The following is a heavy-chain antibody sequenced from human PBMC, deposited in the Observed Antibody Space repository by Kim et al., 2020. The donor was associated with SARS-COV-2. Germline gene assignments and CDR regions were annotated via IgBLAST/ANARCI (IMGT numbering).Heavy chain of an antibody. D-gene: IGHD3-22*01. V-gene: IGHV4-59*13. CDR3: ARENARNNYYDSSGYSLGALSYFDY. J-gene: IGHJ4*02. CDR2: IYYSGST. CDR1: GGSISSYY. Sequence: SETLSLTCTVSGGSISSYYWSWIRQPPGKGLEWIGYIYYSGSTNYNPSLKSRVTISVDTSKNQFSLKLSSVTAADTAVYYCARENARNNYYDSSGYSLGALSYFDYWGQGTLVTVSS.